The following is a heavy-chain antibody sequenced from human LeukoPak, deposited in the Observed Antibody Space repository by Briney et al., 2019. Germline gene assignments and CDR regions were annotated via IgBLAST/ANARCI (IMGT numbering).Heavy chain of an antibody. Sequence: ASVKVSCKASGYTFTGYYMHWVRQAPGQGLEWMGWISAYNGYTNYAQKLQGRVTMTTDTSTSTAYMELRSLRSDDTAVYYCARDRVWYYDILTGYPTLDAFDIWGQGTMVTVSS. V-gene: IGHV1-18*04. D-gene: IGHD3-9*01. CDR2: ISAYNGYT. CDR1: GYTFTGYY. J-gene: IGHJ3*02. CDR3: ARDRVWYYDILTGYPTLDAFDI.